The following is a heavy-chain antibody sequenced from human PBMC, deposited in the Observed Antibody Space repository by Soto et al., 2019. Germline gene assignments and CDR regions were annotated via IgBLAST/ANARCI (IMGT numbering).Heavy chain of an antibody. CDR3: ARDRDYYYGMDV. D-gene: IGHD3-10*01. CDR1: GFTFSSYE. Sequence: GGSLRLSCAASGFTFSSYEMNWVRQAPGKGLEWVSYISSSGSTIYYADSVKGRFTISRDNAENSLYLQMNSLRAEDTAVYYCARDRDYYYGMDVWGQGTTVTVSS. V-gene: IGHV3-48*03. CDR2: ISSSGSTI. J-gene: IGHJ6*02.